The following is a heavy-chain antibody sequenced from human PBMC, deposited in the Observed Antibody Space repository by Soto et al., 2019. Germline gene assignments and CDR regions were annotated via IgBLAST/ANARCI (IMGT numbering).Heavy chain of an antibody. V-gene: IGHV1-46*03. D-gene: IGHD6-6*01. CDR1: GYTFINYY. CDR2: INPNGGST. J-gene: IGHJ6*03. CDR3: VRATAARQRDYSYHYYPPI. Sequence: QVQLVQSGAEVKKPGASVKVSCKASGYTFINYYIHWVRQAPGQGLEWMGVINPNGGSTGYAQKFQGRVTLPRDTSTSTVYVELSSLRSDDTAVYFCVRATAARQRDYSYHYYPPIWGKGTTVTVSS.